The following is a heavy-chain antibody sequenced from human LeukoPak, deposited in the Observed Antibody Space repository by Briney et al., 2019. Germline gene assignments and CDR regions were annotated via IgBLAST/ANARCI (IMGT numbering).Heavy chain of an antibody. CDR2: VSGRDDST. J-gene: IGHJ4*02. V-gene: IGHV3-23*01. Sequence: GGSLRLSCAASGFTFSNYAMSWLRQAPGKGLEWVSAVSGRDDSTYYADSVKGRFTISRDTSKNTLYLQMNSLRAEDTAVYYCAKWGDYDILTGYYDSDYWGQGTLVTVSS. CDR1: GFTFSNYA. CDR3: AKWGDYDILTGYYDSDY. D-gene: IGHD3-9*01.